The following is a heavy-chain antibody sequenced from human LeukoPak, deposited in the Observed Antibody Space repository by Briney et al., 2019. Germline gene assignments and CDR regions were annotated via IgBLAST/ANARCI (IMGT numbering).Heavy chain of an antibody. CDR2: INHSGST. CDR3: ARGWYDILTGPYYFDY. CDR1: GGSFSGYY. J-gene: IGHJ4*02. D-gene: IGHD3-9*01. V-gene: IGHV4-34*01. Sequence: TPSETLSLTCAVYGGSFSGYYWSWIRQPPGKGLEWIGEINHSGSTNYNPSLKSRVTISVDTSKNQFSLKLSSVTAADTAVYYCARGWYDILTGPYYFDYWGQETLVTVSS.